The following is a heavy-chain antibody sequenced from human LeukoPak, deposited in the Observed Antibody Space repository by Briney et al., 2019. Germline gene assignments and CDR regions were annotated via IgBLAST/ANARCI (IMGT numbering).Heavy chain of an antibody. D-gene: IGHD6-19*01. J-gene: IGHJ3*02. V-gene: IGHV3-21*01. CDR2: ISSSSGYI. Sequence: PGGSLRLSCAASGFTFSSYSMNWVRQAPGKGLEWVSSISSSSGYIYYADSVKGRFTISRDTAKNSLYLQMNSLRAEDTAVYYCASVRIAVAVTVHDAFDIWGQGTMVTVSS. CDR1: GFTFSSYS. CDR3: ASVRIAVAVTVHDAFDI.